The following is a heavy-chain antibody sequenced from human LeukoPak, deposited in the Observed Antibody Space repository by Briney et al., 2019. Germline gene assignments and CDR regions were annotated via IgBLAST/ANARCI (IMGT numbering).Heavy chain of an antibody. D-gene: IGHD6-13*01. CDR3: TRVGSSWDLLDY. J-gene: IGHJ4*02. CDR2: IHQDGSEI. V-gene: IGHV3-7*01. Sequence: GGPLRLSCEVSGFTFSAYWMSWVRQPPGKGLEFVANIHQDGSEIHYVDSVRGRFTISRDNAKSSLYLQMNSLRAEDKAVYYCTRVGSSWDLLDYWGRGTLVTVSS. CDR1: GFTFSAYW.